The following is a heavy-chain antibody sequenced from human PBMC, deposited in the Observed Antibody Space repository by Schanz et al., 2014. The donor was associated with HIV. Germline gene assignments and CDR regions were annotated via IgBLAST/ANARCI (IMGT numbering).Heavy chain of an antibody. V-gene: IGHV1-69*06. J-gene: IGHJ4*02. D-gene: IGHD2-15*01. Sequence: QVQLVQSGAEVRKPGSSVKVSCKASGGTFGSYAISWVRQAPGQGPEWMGGVIPMFGTTNFAQKFQARVTIAADTSTNTAYMELSSLTSEDTAVYYCARVVARITVSTRGGLAYWGQGTLVTVSS. CDR3: ARVVARITVSTRGGLAY. CDR2: VIPMFGTT. CDR1: GGTFGSYA.